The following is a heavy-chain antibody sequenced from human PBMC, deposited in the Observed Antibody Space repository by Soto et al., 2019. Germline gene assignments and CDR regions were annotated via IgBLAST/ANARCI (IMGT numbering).Heavy chain of an antibody. J-gene: IGHJ5*02. CDR3: ARTSSDYWFDP. Sequence: PSETLSLTCAVSGGSISIGGYSLSWIRQPPGKGLEWIGYIYHSGSTYYNPSLKSRVTISVDRSKNQFSLKLSSVTAADTAVYYCARTSSDYWFDPWGQGTLVTVSS. V-gene: IGHV4-30-2*01. CDR2: IYHSGST. D-gene: IGHD5-12*01. CDR1: GGSISIGGYS.